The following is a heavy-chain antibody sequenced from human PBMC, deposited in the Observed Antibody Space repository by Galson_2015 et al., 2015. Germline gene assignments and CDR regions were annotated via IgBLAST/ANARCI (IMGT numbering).Heavy chain of an antibody. Sequence: SLRLSCAASGFTFSSYAFSWVRQVPGEGLEWISGITSTSRGIYYADSVRGRFTISRDNSKNTLYLQMNSLRAEDTAVYYCAKSSGPNYYYYMDVWGKGTTVIVSS. CDR1: GFTFSSYA. CDR3: AKSSGPNYYYYMDV. V-gene: IGHV3-23*01. J-gene: IGHJ6*03. CDR2: ITSTSRGI.